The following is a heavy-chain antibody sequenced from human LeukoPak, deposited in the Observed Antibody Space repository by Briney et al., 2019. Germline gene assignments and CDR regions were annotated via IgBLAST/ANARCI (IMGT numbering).Heavy chain of an antibody. CDR1: GFTFSDYY. CDR2: ISSSGSTI. Sequence: GGSLRLSCAASGFTFSDYYMSWIRQAPGKGLEWVSYISSSGSTIYYADSVKGRFTISRDNAKNTLYLQMNSLRAEDTAVYYCAKDSMFGGGHFDYWGQGTLVTVSS. V-gene: IGHV3-11*01. CDR3: AKDSMFGGGHFDY. J-gene: IGHJ4*02. D-gene: IGHD3-16*01.